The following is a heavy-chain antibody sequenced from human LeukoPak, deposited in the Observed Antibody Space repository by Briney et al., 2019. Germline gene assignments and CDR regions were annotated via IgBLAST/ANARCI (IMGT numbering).Heavy chain of an antibody. J-gene: IGHJ4*02. D-gene: IGHD2-21*01. CDR2: VSYDGSNK. CDR3: ARGHIPGYYFDY. CDR1: GFIFSSYG. V-gene: IGHV3-30*19. Sequence: GGSLRLSCAASGFIFSSYGMHWVRQAPGKGLEWVAVVSYDGSNKYYADSVKGRFTISRDNSKSTLYLQMDSLRAEDTAVYYCARGHIPGYYFDYWGQGTLVTVSS.